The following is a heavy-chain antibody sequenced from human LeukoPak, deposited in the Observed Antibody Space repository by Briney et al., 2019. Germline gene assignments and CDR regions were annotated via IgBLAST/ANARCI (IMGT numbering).Heavy chain of an antibody. CDR3: AREGTGGGSLDY. D-gene: IGHD2-15*01. CDR1: GFTFSSYG. V-gene: IGHV3-33*01. CDR2: IWYDGSNK. Sequence: GGSLRPSCAASGFTFSSYGMHWVRQAPGKGLEWVAVIWYDGSNKYYADSVKGRFTISRDNSKNTLYLQMDSLRAEDTAVYYCAREGTGGGSLDYWGQGTLVTVSS. J-gene: IGHJ4*02.